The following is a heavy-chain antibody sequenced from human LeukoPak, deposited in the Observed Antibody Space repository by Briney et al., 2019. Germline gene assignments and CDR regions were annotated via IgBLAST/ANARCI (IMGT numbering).Heavy chain of an antibody. CDR2: IIPIFGTA. Sequence: GASVKVSCKASGGTFSSYAISWVRQAPGQGLEWMGGIIPIFGTANYAQKFQGRVTITADESTSTAYMELSSLRSEDTAVYYCARAYCGGDCYRGLYYFDYWGQGTLVTVSS. D-gene: IGHD2-21*02. V-gene: IGHV1-69*01. CDR3: ARAYCGGDCYRGLYYFDY. J-gene: IGHJ4*02. CDR1: GGTFSSYA.